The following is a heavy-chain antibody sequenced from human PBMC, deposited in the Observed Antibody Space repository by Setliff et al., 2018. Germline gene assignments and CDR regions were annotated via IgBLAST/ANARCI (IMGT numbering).Heavy chain of an antibody. V-gene: IGHV1-8*02. D-gene: IGHD2-2*01. Sequence: GASVKVSCKASGYTFTAYDIVWVRQATGQGLEWMGWMNPNSGRTGYAQKFQGRVSMTTDTSTSTAYMELRNLRSDDTALYYCARAPLMVVVPPDAHRFDPWGQGTLVTVSS. CDR1: GYTFTAYD. CDR2: MNPNSGRT. J-gene: IGHJ5*02. CDR3: ARAPLMVVVPPDAHRFDP.